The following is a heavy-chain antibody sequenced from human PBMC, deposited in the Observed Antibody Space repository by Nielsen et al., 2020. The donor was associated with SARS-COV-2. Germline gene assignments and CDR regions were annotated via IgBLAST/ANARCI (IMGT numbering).Heavy chain of an antibody. D-gene: IGHD6-13*01. Sequence: ASVKVSCKASGYTFTSYGISWVRQAPGQGLEWMGWISAYNGNTNYAQKLQGRVTMTTDTSTSTAYMELRSLRSEDTAVYYCARGRYSSSWYHIEICGMDVWGQGTTVTVSS. J-gene: IGHJ6*02. CDR1: GYTFTSYG. CDR3: ARGRYSSSWYHIEICGMDV. V-gene: IGHV1-18*01. CDR2: ISAYNGNT.